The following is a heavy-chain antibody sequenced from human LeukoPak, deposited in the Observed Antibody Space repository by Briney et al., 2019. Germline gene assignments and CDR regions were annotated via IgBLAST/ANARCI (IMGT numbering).Heavy chain of an antibody. CDR1: GGTFSSYA. J-gene: IGHJ6*02. D-gene: IGHD3-3*01. CDR3: ARDSDSVVIILDYYYYYGMDV. CDR2: IIPIFGTA. V-gene: IGHV1-69*13. Sequence: SVKVSCKASGGTFSSYAISWVRQAPGQGLEWMGGIIPIFGTANYAQKFQGRVTTTADESTSTAYMELSSLRSEDTAVYYCARDSDSVVIILDYYYYYGMDVWGQGATVTVSS.